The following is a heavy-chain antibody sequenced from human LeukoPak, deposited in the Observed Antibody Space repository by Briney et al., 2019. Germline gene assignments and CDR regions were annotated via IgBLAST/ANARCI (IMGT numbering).Heavy chain of an antibody. J-gene: IGHJ3*01. CDR2: ISAAGSIT. CDR3: AKRITMVRGDSRDSFDL. CDR1: GFTFSSYV. D-gene: IGHD3-10*01. Sequence: PGGSLRLSCAASGFTFSSYVMTWVRQAPGRGLEWVSIISAAGSITYYADSVKGRFTISRDNSKNTLYLQMNSLRAEDTAVYYCAKRITMVRGDSRDSFDLWGQGTMVTVSS. V-gene: IGHV3-23*01.